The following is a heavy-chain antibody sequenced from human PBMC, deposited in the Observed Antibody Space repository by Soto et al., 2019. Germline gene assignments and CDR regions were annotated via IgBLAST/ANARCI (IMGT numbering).Heavy chain of an antibody. D-gene: IGHD4-17*01. V-gene: IGHV1-24*01. CDR2: FDPEDGET. CDR3: ATEGHDYGDYVNY. Sequence: ASVKVSCKVSGYTLTELSMHWVRQAPGKGLEWMGGFDPEDGETIYAQKYKGRVTMTEDTSTDTANMELSSLRSEDTAVYYCATEGHDYGDYVNYWGQGTLVTVSS. J-gene: IGHJ4*02. CDR1: GYTLTELS.